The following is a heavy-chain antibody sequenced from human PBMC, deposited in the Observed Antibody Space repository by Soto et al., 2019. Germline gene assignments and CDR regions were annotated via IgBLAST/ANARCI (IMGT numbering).Heavy chain of an antibody. J-gene: IGHJ4*02. CDR3: ARRGYCSSTSCQAGLEFDY. Sequence: SETLSLTCTVSGGSISSGDYYWSWIRQPPGKGLEWIGYIYYSGSTYYNPSLKSRVTISVDTSKNQFSLKLSSVTAADTAMYYCARRGYCSSTSCQAGLEFDYWGQGTLVTVSS. D-gene: IGHD2-2*01. CDR2: IYYSGST. CDR1: GGSISSGDYY. V-gene: IGHV4-30-4*01.